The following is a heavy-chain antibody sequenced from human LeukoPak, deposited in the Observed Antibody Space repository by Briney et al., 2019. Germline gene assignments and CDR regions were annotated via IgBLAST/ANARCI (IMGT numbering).Heavy chain of an antibody. CDR1: GFSFNNYG. CDR3: AKTSLSDSSGHYYYMDV. Sequence: GGSLRLSCAASGFSFNNYGMHWVCHTPSKGLEWVAFIRFDETEKFYADSVKGRFTISRDNSRNTVSLQLSNLRTEDTALYYCAKTSLSDSSGHYYYMDVWGKGTTVTVSS. V-gene: IGHV3-30*02. J-gene: IGHJ6*03. D-gene: IGHD3-3*01. CDR2: IRFDETEK.